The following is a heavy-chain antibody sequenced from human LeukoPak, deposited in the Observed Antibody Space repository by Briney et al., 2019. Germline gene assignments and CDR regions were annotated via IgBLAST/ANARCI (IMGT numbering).Heavy chain of an antibody. V-gene: IGHV3-9*01. D-gene: IGHD6-19*01. CDR3: AKDIGRGEWLAYFDY. J-gene: IGHJ4*01. CDR2: ISWNSGSI. CDR1: GFTFDDYA. Sequence: GGSRRLSCAASGFTFDDYAIHWVRQAPGKGLEWVSGISWNSGSIGYADSVKGRFTISRDNAKNSLYLQMNSLRAEDTALYYCAKDIGRGEWLAYFDYWGQGTLVTVSS.